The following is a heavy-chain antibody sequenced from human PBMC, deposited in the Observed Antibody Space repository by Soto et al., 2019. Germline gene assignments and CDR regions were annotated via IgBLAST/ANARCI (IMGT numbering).Heavy chain of an antibody. Sequence: QVQLVQSGAEVKKPGASVKVSCKASGYTFTSYGISWVRQAPGQGLEWMGWISAYNGNTNYAQKLQGRVTMTTDTPPSTAYMELRSLRSDDTAVYYCARVAITLVRGVSFYYYYGMDVWGQGTTVTVSS. CDR2: ISAYNGNT. CDR1: GYTFTSYG. J-gene: IGHJ6*02. V-gene: IGHV1-18*01. CDR3: ARVAITLVRGVSFYYYYGMDV. D-gene: IGHD3-10*01.